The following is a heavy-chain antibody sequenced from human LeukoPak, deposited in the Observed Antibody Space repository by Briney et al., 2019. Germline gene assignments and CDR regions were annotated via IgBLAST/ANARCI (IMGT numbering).Heavy chain of an antibody. V-gene: IGHV1-69*01. Sequence: SVKVSCKASGGTFSSYAISWVRQAPGQGLEWMGGIIPIFGTANYAQKFQGRVTITADESTSTAYMELSSLRSEDTAVYYCASGYYYDTSGYLAFDIWGQGTMVTVSS. J-gene: IGHJ3*02. CDR3: ASGYYYDTSGYLAFDI. D-gene: IGHD3-22*01. CDR2: IIPIFGTA. CDR1: GGTFSSYA.